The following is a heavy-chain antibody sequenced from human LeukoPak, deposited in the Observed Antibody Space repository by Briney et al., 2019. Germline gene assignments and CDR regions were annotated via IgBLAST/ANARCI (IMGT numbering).Heavy chain of an antibody. J-gene: IGHJ3*02. D-gene: IGHD3-3*01. CDR1: GGSISSYY. CDR2: IYTSGST. Sequence: SETLSLTCTVSGGSISSYYWSWIRQPAGKGLEWIGRIYTSGSTNYNPSLKSRVTMSVDTSKNQFSLKLSSVTAADTAVYYCARVADFWSGYPDAFDIWGQGTMVTVSS. V-gene: IGHV4-4*07. CDR3: ARVADFWSGYPDAFDI.